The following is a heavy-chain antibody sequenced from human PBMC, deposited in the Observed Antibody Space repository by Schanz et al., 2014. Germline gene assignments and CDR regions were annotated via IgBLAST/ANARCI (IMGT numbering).Heavy chain of an antibody. CDR1: GYTFSDYY. CDR2: INPNTGGT. D-gene: IGHD2-2*01. CDR3: ASERVQYCSTASGQHDTWCDA. Sequence: QVQLVQSGAEAKKPGASVKVSCKASGYTFSDYYIHWVRQAPGQGLEWMGWINPNTGGTNFAQKLQGWVTVTRDTSITTIYMEPRSMGSDDTAAYYCASERVQYCSTASGQHDTWCDAWGQGTLVIVSS. J-gene: IGHJ5*02. V-gene: IGHV1-2*04.